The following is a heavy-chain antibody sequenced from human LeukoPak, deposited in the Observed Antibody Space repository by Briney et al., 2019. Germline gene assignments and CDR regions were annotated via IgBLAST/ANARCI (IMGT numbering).Heavy chain of an antibody. CDR2: IKEDGSDK. J-gene: IGHJ4*02. CDR3: GREIPGGTTSLDC. D-gene: IGHD1-7*01. V-gene: IGHV3-7*04. Sequence: NPGESLRLSCAASGFTFSNYWMSWVRQAPGKGLEWVANIKEDGSDKNYVDSVRGRFTISRDNAKNALYLQMNSLRAEDTAVYYCGREIPGGTTSLDCWGQGTVVTVSS. CDR1: GFTFSNYW.